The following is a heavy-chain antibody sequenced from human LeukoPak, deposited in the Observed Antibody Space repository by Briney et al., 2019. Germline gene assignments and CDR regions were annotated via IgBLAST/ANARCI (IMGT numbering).Heavy chain of an antibody. CDR3: ARDLVACSSTSCQPGGYYYYYGMDV. V-gene: IGHV1-2*02. J-gene: IGHJ6*02. D-gene: IGHD2-2*01. CDR2: INPNSGGT. CDR1: GYTFTGYY. Sequence: WASVKVSCKASGYTFTGYYMHWVRQAPGQGLEWMGWINPNSGGTNYAQKFQGRVTMTRDTSISTAYMELSRLRSDDTAVYYCARDLVACSSTSCQPGGYYYYYGMDVWGQGTTVTVSS.